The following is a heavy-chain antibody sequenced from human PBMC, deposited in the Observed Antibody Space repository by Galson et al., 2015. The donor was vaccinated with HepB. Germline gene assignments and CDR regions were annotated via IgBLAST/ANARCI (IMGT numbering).Heavy chain of an antibody. Sequence: SLRLSCAASGFTFSGYDMNWVRQAPGKGLEWISYISRGGNTIYYAVSVKGRFTISRDDAKNSLYLQMDSLGDEGTAVYYCARDGQMLGIWSGRAGVLDYWGQGTQVTVSS. J-gene: IGHJ4*02. CDR3: ARDGQMLGIWSGRAGVLDY. V-gene: IGHV3-48*02. CDR1: GFTFSGYD. CDR2: ISRGGNTI. D-gene: IGHD3-3*01.